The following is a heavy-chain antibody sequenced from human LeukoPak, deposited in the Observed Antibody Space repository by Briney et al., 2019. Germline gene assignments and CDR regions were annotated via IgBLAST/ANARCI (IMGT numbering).Heavy chain of an antibody. CDR3: ARDGSGYLPRPRPADY. CDR1: Y. CDR2: IYYSGNT. J-gene: IGHJ4*02. Sequence: YLSWIRQPPGKGLEWIGSIYYSGNTYNNPSLKSRVTISVDTSKSQFSLKLSSVTAADTAVYYCARDGSGYLPRPRPADYWGQGILVTVSS. D-gene: IGHD3-10*01. V-gene: IGHV4-39*07.